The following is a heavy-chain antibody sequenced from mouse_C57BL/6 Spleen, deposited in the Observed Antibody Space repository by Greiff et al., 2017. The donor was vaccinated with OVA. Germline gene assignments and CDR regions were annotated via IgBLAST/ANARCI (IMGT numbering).Heavy chain of an antibody. V-gene: IGHV1-64*01. J-gene: IGHJ1*03. D-gene: IGHD1-1*01. CDR3: AKGSSHWYFDV. Sequence: QVQLKQSGAELVKPGASVKLSCKASGYTFTSYWMHWVKQRPGQGLEWIGMIHPNSGSTNYNEKFKSKATLTVDKSSSTAYMQLSSLTSEDSAVYYCAKGSSHWYFDVWGTGTTVTVSS. CDR2: IHPNSGST. CDR1: GYTFTSYW.